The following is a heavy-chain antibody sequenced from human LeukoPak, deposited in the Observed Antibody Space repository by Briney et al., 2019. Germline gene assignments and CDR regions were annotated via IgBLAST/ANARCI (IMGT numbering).Heavy chain of an antibody. D-gene: IGHD1-26*01. CDR3: ARDLVGATNGMGLLGY. J-gene: IGHJ4*02. V-gene: IGHV4-38-2*02. CDR1: GYSISSGYY. Sequence: KPSETLSLTCTVSGYSISSGYYWGWIRQPPGKGLEWIGSIYHSGSTYYNPSLKSRVTISVDTSKNQFSLKLSSVTAADTAVYYCARDLVGATNGMGLLGYWGQGTLVTVSS. CDR2: IYHSGST.